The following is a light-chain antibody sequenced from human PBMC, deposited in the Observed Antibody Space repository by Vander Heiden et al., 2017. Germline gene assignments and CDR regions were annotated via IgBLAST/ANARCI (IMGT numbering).Light chain of an antibody. CDR2: AAS. V-gene: IGKV1-27*01. Sequence: DIQMTQSPSPLSASVGDRVTITCRASQGISNYLAWYQQTPGKVPKLLIYAASTVQSGVPSRFSGSGSWTDFTLTISSLQPEDVANYYCQKYNSAPRTFGQGTKVEIK. CDR1: QGISNY. CDR3: QKYNSAPRT. J-gene: IGKJ1*01.